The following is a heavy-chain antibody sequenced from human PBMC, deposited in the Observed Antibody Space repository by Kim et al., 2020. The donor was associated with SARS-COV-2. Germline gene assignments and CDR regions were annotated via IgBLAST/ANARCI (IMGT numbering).Heavy chain of an antibody. D-gene: IGHD6-13*01. CDR2: ISSSSSYT. CDR1: GFTFSDYY. J-gene: IGHJ4*02. Sequence: GGSLRLSCAASGFTFSDYYMSWIRQAPGKGLEWVSYISSSSSYTNYADSVKGRFTISSDNAKNSLSLQMNSLSAEDAAVYYCARGEGTEDSSSWYDYWGQGTLVTVSS. CDR3: ARGEGTEDSSSWYDY. V-gene: IGHV3-11*05.